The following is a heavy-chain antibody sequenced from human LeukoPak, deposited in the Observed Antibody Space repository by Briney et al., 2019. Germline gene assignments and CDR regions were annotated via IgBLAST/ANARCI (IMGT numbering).Heavy chain of an antibody. D-gene: IGHD2-2*01. V-gene: IGHV3-49*04. CDR2: IRSKAYGGTT. CDR3: TRNPYCSSTSCSLSYFDY. Sequence: PGRSLRLSCTASGFTFGDYAMSWVRQAPGKGLEWVGFIRSKAYGGTTEYAASVKGRFTISRDDSKSIAYLQMNSLKTEDTAVYYCTRNPYCSSTSCSLSYFDYWGQGTLFTVSS. J-gene: IGHJ4*02. CDR1: GFTFGDYA.